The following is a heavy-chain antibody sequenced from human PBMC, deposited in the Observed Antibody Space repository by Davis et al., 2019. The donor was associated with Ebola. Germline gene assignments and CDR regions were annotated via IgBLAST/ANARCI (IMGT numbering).Heavy chain of an antibody. CDR2: IYYSGST. CDR3: ARGSTTPMATGL. D-gene: IGHD5-18*01. J-gene: IGHJ4*02. Sequence: SETLSLTCTVSGGSISSYYWSWIRQPPGKGLEWIGYIYYSGSTNYNPSLKSRITISVGTSKNQFSLKLSSVTAADTAVYYCARGSTTPMATGLWGQGTLITVSS. V-gene: IGHV4-59*12. CDR1: GGSISSYY.